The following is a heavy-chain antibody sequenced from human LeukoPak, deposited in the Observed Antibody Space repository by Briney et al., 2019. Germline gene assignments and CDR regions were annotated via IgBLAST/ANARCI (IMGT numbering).Heavy chain of an antibody. D-gene: IGHD2-8*02. CDR3: ARRLLSGGVTDFFDY. Sequence: GGSLRLSCAASGFTLSTYAMSWVRQAPGKGLEWVSTISGSGDSTYYADSVKGRFTISRDNSKNMLYLQMNSLTAEDTAIYYCARRLLSGGVTDFFDYWGRGSLVTVAS. V-gene: IGHV3-23*01. J-gene: IGHJ4*02. CDR1: GFTLSTYA. CDR2: ISGSGDST.